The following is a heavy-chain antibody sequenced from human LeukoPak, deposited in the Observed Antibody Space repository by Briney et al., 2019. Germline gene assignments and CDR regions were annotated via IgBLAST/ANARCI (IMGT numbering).Heavy chain of an antibody. D-gene: IGHD1-1*01. V-gene: IGHV3-7*04. J-gene: IGHJ4*02. Sequence: GGSLRLSCATSGFTFSNFWMSWVRQAPGRGLEWVANIHPEGNEKYHVESVKGRFTISRDNTRDLLFLQMNGLRVEDTAVYYCARGDDFSGDHGGQGTLVTVSS. CDR3: ARGDDFSGDH. CDR2: IHPEGNEK. CDR1: GFTFSNFW.